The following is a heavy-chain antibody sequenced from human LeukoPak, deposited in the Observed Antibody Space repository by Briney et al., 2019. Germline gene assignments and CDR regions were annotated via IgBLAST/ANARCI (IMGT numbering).Heavy chain of an antibody. Sequence: ASVKVSCKASGYTFTSYGISWVRQAPGQGLEWMGWISGYNGNTNYAQNLQGRVSMTTDTSTSTVYMELSSLRSDDTAVYYCAFSSYYLQGNYHYMDVWGKGTTVTVSS. CDR2: ISGYNGNT. CDR3: AFSSYYLQGNYHYMDV. D-gene: IGHD1-26*01. V-gene: IGHV1-18*01. CDR1: GYTFTSYG. J-gene: IGHJ6*03.